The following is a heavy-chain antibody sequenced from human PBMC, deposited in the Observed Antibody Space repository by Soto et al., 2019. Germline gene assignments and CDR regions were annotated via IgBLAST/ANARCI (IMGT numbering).Heavy chain of an antibody. CDR2: IYNHGQI. CDR1: GFIVSRSH. CDR3: VRVTGAERH. V-gene: IGHV3-53*01. D-gene: IGHD7-27*01. Sequence: EVQLVESGGGLTKPGGSLRLSCVVSGFIVSRSHMMWVRQAPGKGLEGVSVIYNHGQINYVDPVKGRFTIARDNSKNTIYLQMNSLKVEDRAVYYCVRVTGAERHWGQGALVTVSS. J-gene: IGHJ4*02.